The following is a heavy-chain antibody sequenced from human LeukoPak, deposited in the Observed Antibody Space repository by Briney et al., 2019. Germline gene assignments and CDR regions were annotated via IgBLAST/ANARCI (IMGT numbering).Heavy chain of an antibody. CDR2: ISGSGGST. D-gene: IGHD6-19*01. CDR3: ARSRYSSGPGYFDY. V-gene: IGHV3-23*01. Sequence: GGSLRLSCAASGFTFSSYAMSWVRQAPGKGLEWVSAISGSGGSTYYADSVKGRFTISRDNSKNTLYLQMNSLRAEDMAVYYCARSRYSSGPGYFDYWGQGTLVTVSS. CDR1: GFTFSSYA. J-gene: IGHJ4*02.